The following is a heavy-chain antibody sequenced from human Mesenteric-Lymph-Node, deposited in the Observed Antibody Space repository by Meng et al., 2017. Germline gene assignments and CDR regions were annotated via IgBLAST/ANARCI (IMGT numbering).Heavy chain of an antibody. Sequence: HGRLREAGPGLVKPSQTLSLTCTVSGGSISSGGYYWSWIRQHPGKGLEWIGYIYYSGSTYYNPSLKSRVTISVDTSKNQFSLKLSSVTAADTAVYYCARVAAAGNEWFDPWGQGTLVTVSS. CDR3: ARVAAAGNEWFDP. J-gene: IGHJ5*02. D-gene: IGHD6-13*01. V-gene: IGHV4-31*03. CDR2: IYYSGST. CDR1: GGSISSGGYY.